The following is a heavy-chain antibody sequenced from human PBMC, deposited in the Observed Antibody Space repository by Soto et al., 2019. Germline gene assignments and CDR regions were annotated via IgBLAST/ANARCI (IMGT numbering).Heavy chain of an antibody. V-gene: IGHV4-4*07. CDR1: VASINIYY. CDR3: ARDDYYDSNNWLEP. CDR2: IYSTGTA. Sequence: SETLSLTCTDSVASINIYYWSLIRQAAGKGLEWIGRIYSTGTANYNPSLKSRVTMSVDTYENQISLRLSSVTAADTAVYYCARDDYYDSNNWLEPWGQGTMVTVSS. D-gene: IGHD3-22*01. J-gene: IGHJ5*02.